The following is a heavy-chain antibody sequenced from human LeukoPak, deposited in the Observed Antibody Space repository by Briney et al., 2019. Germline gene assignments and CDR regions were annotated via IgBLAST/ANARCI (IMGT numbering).Heavy chain of an antibody. CDR1: GYTFTSYY. CDR3: ARERDYDILTGHFDY. D-gene: IGHD3-9*01. Sequence: ASVKVSCKASGYTFTSYYMHWVRQAPGQGLEWTGWSNTNTGNPTYAQGFTGRFVFSLDTSVSTAYLQISSLKAEDTAVYYCARERDYDILTGHFDYWGQGTLVTVSS. CDR2: SNTNTGNP. V-gene: IGHV7-4-1*02. J-gene: IGHJ4*02.